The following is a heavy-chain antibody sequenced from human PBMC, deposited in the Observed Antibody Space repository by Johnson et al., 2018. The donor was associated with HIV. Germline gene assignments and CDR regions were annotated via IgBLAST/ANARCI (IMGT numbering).Heavy chain of an antibody. V-gene: IGHV3-30-3*01. CDR3: ARVRRYNWNDGHAFDI. CDR1: GFTFSSYA. D-gene: IGHD1-20*01. Sequence: QMLLVESGGGVVQPGRSLRLYCAASGFTFSSYAMHWVRQAPGKGLEWVAVISYDGSNKYYADSVKGRFTISRDHSKKTLYLQMNSLRAEDTAVYYCARVRRYNWNDGHAFDIWGQGTMVTVSS. CDR2: ISYDGSNK. J-gene: IGHJ3*02.